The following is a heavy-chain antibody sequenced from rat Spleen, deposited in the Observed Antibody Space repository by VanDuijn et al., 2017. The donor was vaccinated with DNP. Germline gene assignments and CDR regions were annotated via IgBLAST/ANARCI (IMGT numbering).Heavy chain of an antibody. CDR3: ARGSGTYYWYFDF. CDR1: GFTFNYYW. V-gene: IGHV5S13*01. D-gene: IGHD5-1*01. Sequence: EVQLVESGGDLVQPGRSLKLSCVASGFTFNYYWMGWVRQAPTKGLEWVASISTVGDNGVYRDSVKGRFTISRDNAKNTLYLQMNSLRSEDTATYYCARGSGTYYWYFDFWGPGTMLTVSS. J-gene: IGHJ1*01. CDR2: ISTVGDNG.